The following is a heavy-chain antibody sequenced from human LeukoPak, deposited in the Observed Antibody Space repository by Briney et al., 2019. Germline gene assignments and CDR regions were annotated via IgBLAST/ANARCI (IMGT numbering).Heavy chain of an antibody. Sequence: PGGSLTLSCAASGFTFSNYAMYWVRQAPGKGLEWVALISDDGSKKYYVDSAGRFTISRDNSKNTVYLQMNSLRVEDTAIYYCAREKCSGGTCYSTVDYWGQGTLATV. CDR3: AREKCSGGTCYSTVDY. J-gene: IGHJ4*02. D-gene: IGHD2-15*01. CDR2: ISDDGSKK. V-gene: IGHV3-30-3*01. CDR1: GFTFSNYA.